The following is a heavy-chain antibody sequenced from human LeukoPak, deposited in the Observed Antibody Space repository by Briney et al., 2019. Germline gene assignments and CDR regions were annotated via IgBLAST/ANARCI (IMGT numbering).Heavy chain of an antibody. J-gene: IGHJ4*02. D-gene: IGHD3-10*01. Sequence: GGSLRLSCAASGFTFSGYEMNWVRQAPGKGLEWVSYISSSGSTIYYADSVKGRFTISRDNAKNSLYLQMNSLRAEDTAVYYCTREAYGSGSHPLDYWGQGTLVTVSS. CDR3: TREAYGSGSHPLDY. V-gene: IGHV3-48*03. CDR1: GFTFSGYE. CDR2: ISSSGSTI.